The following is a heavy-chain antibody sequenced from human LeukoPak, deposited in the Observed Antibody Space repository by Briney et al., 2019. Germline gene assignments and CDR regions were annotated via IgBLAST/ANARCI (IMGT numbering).Heavy chain of an antibody. Sequence: PSETLSLTCAVYGGSFSGYYWSWIRQPPGKGLEWIGEINHSGSTNYNPSLKSRVTISVDTSKNQFSLKLSSVTAADTAVHYCARGPGARVASTIFGGRGFDYWGQGTLVTVSS. V-gene: IGHV4-34*01. CDR3: ARGPGARVASTIFGGRGFDY. CDR2: INHSGST. J-gene: IGHJ4*02. D-gene: IGHD3-3*01. CDR1: GGSFSGYY.